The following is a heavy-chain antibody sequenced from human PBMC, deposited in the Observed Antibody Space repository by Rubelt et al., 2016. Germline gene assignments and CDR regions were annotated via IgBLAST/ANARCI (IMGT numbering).Heavy chain of an antibody. J-gene: IGHJ5*02. CDR2: INHSGST. Sequence: GWIRQPPGKGLEWIGEINHSGSTNYNPSLKSRVTISVDTSKNQFSLKLSSVTAAETAVYYCARGQQYCSSTSCLNWFDPWGQGTLVTVSS. V-gene: IGHV4-34*01. D-gene: IGHD2-2*01. CDR3: ARGQQYCSSTSCLNWFDP.